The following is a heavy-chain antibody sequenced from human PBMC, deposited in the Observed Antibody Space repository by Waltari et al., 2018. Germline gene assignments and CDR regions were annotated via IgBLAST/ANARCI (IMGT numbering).Heavy chain of an antibody. D-gene: IGHD3-16*02. CDR2: ISGSGGST. V-gene: IGHV3-23*01. J-gene: IGHJ6*03. Sequence: EVQLLESGGGLVQPGGSLRLSCAASGFTFSSYAMSWVRQAPGKGLEWVSAISGSGGSTYYADSVKGRFTISRDNSKNTLYLQMNSLRAEDTAVYYCAKGGLGGVWGSYRYKGDYYYMDVWGKGTTVTVSS. CDR1: GFTFSSYA. CDR3: AKGGLGGVWGSYRYKGDYYYMDV.